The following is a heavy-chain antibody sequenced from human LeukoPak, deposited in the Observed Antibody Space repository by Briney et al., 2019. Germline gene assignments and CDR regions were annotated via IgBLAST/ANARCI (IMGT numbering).Heavy chain of an antibody. D-gene: IGHD6-19*01. CDR2: ISGSGVST. CDR1: GFTFSSSA. J-gene: IGHJ4*02. V-gene: IGHV3-23*01. CDR3: ARWRAGIAVAVDY. Sequence: GGSLRLSCAASGFTFSSSAMTWVRQAPGKGLEWVSSISGSGVSTYYADSVKGRFTISRDNSKNTVYLQMNSLRAEDTAVYYCARWRAGIAVAVDYWGQGTLVTVSS.